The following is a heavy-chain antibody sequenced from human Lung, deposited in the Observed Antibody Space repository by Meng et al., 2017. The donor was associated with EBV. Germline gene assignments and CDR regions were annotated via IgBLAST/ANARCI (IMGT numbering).Heavy chain of an antibody. D-gene: IGHD5-24*01. V-gene: IGHV3-53*01. CDR3: ASQGRWLQAPFDY. CDR1: GFTVSSNY. Sequence: EVQLVESGGGLIQPGGSLRLSCAASGFTVSSNYMNWVRQAPGKGLEWVSVIYSGGSTYYADSVKGRFTISRDNSKNTLYLQMNSLRAEDTAVYYCASQGRWLQAPFDYWGQGTLVTVSS. CDR2: IYSGGST. J-gene: IGHJ4*02.